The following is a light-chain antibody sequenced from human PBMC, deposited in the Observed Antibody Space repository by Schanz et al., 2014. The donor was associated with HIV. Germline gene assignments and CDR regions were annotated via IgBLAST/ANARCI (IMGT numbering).Light chain of an antibody. V-gene: IGLV1-44*01. J-gene: IGLJ3*02. Sequence: QSVLTQPPSASGTPGQRVTISCSVSSSNIGSNAVNWFQHLPGTAPKLLIYNSYHRPSGVPDRFSGSGSGASASLAISGLQSEDEADYYCLTWDDSLKAWVFGGGTKLTVL. CDR2: NSY. CDR3: LTWDDSLKAWV. CDR1: SSNIGSNA.